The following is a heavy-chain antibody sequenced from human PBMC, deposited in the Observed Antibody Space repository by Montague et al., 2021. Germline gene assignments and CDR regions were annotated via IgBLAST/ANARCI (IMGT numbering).Heavy chain of an antibody. V-gene: IGHV4-31*03. J-gene: IGHJ4*02. CDR3: ARGRLATGDFDY. Sequence: TLSLTCTVSGDSLSSVGYSWTWIRQHPGKGLEWIGYMYYSGGTYYNPSLKSRVTISGDTSKNHSSLRLTSVTAADTAVYYCARGRLATGDFDYWGQGTLVTVSS. CDR1: GDSLSSVGYS. D-gene: IGHD6-13*01. CDR2: MYYSGGT.